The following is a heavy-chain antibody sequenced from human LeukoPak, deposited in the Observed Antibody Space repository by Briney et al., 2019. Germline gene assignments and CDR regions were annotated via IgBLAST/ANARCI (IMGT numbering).Heavy chain of an antibody. V-gene: IGHV3-23*01. D-gene: IGHD2-2*01. J-gene: IGHJ1*01. CDR1: GFTFSSYA. Sequence: PGGSLRLSCAASGFTFSSYAMSWVRQAPGKGLEWVSAISGSGGSTYYADSVEGRFTISRDNSKNTLYLQMNSLRAEDTAVYYCARAGGYCSSTSCYRPPRYFQHWGQGTLVTVSS. CDR3: ARAGGYCSSTSCYRPPRYFQH. CDR2: ISGSGGST.